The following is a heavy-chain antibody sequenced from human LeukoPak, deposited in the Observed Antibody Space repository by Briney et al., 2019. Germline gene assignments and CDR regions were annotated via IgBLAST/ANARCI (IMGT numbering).Heavy chain of an antibody. Sequence: SETLSLPCAVSGGPISRSNWRGWVRPPPGTGLEWIGEIYHSGSTNYNPSLKSRVTISVDKSKNQFSLKLSSVTAADTAVYYCARDPDAYYGSGSYVGDAFDIWGQGTTVTVSS. CDR3: ARDPDAYYGSGSYVGDAFDI. J-gene: IGHJ3*02. V-gene: IGHV4-4*02. CDR1: GGPISRSNW. CDR2: IYHSGST. D-gene: IGHD3-10*01.